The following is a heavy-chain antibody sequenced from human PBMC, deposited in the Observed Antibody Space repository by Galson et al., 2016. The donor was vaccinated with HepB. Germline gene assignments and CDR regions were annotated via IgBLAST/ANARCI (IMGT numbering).Heavy chain of an antibody. Sequence: SLRLSCAASGFTFSDYAMSWVRQAPGKGLEWVSGISGNGGRTYYADSVEGRFTISRDNSKNTLYLQMNSLRAEDTAMYFCAQSSIDYVWGSYRFDSWGQGTLVTVSS. CDR1: GFTFSDYA. V-gene: IGHV3-23*01. D-gene: IGHD3-16*02. J-gene: IGHJ4*02. CDR2: ISGNGGRT. CDR3: AQSSIDYVWGSYRFDS.